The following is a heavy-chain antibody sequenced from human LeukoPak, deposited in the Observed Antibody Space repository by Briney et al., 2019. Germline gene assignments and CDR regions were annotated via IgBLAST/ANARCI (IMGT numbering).Heavy chain of an antibody. Sequence: PGGSLRLSCAASEFTFSSYWMHWVRQVPGKGLVWVSRINTDGSSTSYADSVKGRFAISRDNAKNTLYLQMNTLRAEDTAVYYCGRGGYWLDPWGQGTMVTVSS. CDR2: INTDGSST. V-gene: IGHV3-74*01. CDR1: EFTFSSYW. J-gene: IGHJ5*02. CDR3: GRGGYWLDP.